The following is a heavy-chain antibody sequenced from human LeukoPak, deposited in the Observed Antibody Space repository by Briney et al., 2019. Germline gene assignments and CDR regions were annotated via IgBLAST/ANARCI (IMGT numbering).Heavy chain of an antibody. CDR3: VKGLVHYYMDV. J-gene: IGHJ6*03. CDR1: GFTFSSYG. V-gene: IGHV3-30*02. D-gene: IGHD3-10*01. Sequence: GGSLRLSCAASGFTFSSYGMHWVRQAPGKGLEWVAFIRHDGKNKYYADSVKGRFTISRDNSNNTLYVQMNSLRAEDTAVYYCVKGLVHYYMDVWGKGTTVTISS. CDR2: IRHDGKNK.